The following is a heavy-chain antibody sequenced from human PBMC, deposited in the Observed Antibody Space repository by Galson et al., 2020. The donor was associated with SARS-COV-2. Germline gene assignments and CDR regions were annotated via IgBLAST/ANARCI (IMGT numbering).Heavy chain of an antibody. D-gene: IGHD6-13*01. J-gene: IGHJ6*02. V-gene: IGHV4-59*01. CDR1: GGSISSYY. CDR3: ARERYSSSWDEYGMEV. Sequence: SETLSLTCTVSGGSISSYYWSWIRQPPGKGLEWIGNIYYRGSTNYNPSLKSRVTISVDTSKNHFSLKVSSVTAADTAVYYCARERYSSSWDEYGMEVGGQGTTVTVSS. CDR2: IYYRGST.